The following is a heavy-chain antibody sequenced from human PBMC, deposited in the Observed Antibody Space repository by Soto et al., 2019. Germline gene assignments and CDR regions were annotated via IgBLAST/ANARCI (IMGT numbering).Heavy chain of an antibody. J-gene: IGHJ5*02. CDR2: ISGYNGKT. CDR1: GFNFFIYG. CDR3: ARPFRYTSSPYSGFAP. Sequence: ALVKFSCQSSGFNFFIYGINWLRQAHGQGLEWMGWISGYNGKTVYAHSVHDRVTMTTDATTGTAYMELRGLRSADTAIYYCARPFRYTSSPYSGFAPWRQGTVVPVSS. D-gene: IGHD6-6*01. V-gene: IGHV1-18*04.